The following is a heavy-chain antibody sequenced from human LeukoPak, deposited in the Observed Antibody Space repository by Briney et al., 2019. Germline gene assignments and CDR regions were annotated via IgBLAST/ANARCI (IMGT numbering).Heavy chain of an antibody. J-gene: IGHJ4*02. CDR1: GGSFSGYY. CDR2: INHSGST. D-gene: IGHD6-6*01. CDR3: ARVGRIAARRGLADY. V-gene: IGHV4-34*01. Sequence: SETLSLTCAVYGGSFSGYYWSWIRQPPGKGLEWIGEINHSGSTNYNPSLKSRVTISVDTSKNQLSLKLSSVTAADTAVYYCARVGRIAARRGLADYWGQGTLVTVSS.